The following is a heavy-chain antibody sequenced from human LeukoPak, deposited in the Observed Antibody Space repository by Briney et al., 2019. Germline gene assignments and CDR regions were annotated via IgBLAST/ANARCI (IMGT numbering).Heavy chain of an antibody. CDR3: AKTKGYSYGYYFDY. V-gene: IGHV3-30*18. Sequence: SYYVFNKYYADSVKGRFTISRDNSNNTLYLQINSLRAEDTAVYHCAKTKGYSYGYYFDYWGQGTLVTVSS. CDR2: SYYVFNK. J-gene: IGHJ4*02. D-gene: IGHD5-18*01.